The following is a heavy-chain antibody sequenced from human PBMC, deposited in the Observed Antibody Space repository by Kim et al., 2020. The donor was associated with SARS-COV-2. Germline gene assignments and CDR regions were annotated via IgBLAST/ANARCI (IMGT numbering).Heavy chain of an antibody. V-gene: IGHV1-46*01. CDR3: ARDSWFGELLPNSYGMDV. J-gene: IGHJ6*02. CDR2: INPSGGST. Sequence: ASVKVSCKASGYTFTSYYMHWVRQAPGQGLEWMGIINPSGGSTSYAQKFQGRVTMTRDTSTSTVYMELSSLRSEDTAVYYCARDSWFGELLPNSYGMDVWGQGTTVTVSS. CDR1: GYTFTSYY. D-gene: IGHD3-10*01.